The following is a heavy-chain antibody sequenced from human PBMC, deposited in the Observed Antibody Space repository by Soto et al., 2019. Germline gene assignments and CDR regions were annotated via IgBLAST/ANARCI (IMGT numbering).Heavy chain of an antibody. Sequence: EVQLVESGGGLVKPGGSLRLSCAASGFTFSSYSMNWVRQAPGKGLEWVSSISSSSSYIYYADSVKGRFTISRDNAKNSLYLQMNSLRAEDTAVYYCARDNRGSVAGTIWYWGQGTLVTVSS. CDR1: GFTFSSYS. J-gene: IGHJ4*02. D-gene: IGHD6-13*01. CDR3: ARDNRGSVAGTIWY. CDR2: ISSSSSYI. V-gene: IGHV3-21*01.